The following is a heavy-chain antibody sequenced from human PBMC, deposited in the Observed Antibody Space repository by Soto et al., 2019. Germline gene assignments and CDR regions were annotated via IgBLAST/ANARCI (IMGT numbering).Heavy chain of an antibody. CDR3: AREPGRIAVAGFDY. Sequence: QVQLVESGGGVVQPGRSLRLSCVASGFMFDSYGMHWVRQAPGKGLEWVAIILYDGSETYHADSVKGRFTISRDNSKNTLYLQMNSLRAEDTALYYCAREPGRIAVAGFDYWGQGTLVTVSS. D-gene: IGHD6-19*01. CDR2: ILYDGSET. V-gene: IGHV3-33*01. J-gene: IGHJ4*02. CDR1: GFMFDSYG.